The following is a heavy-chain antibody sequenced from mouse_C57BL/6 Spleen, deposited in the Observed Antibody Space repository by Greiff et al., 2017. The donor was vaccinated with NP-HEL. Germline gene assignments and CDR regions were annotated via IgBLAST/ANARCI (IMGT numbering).Heavy chain of an antibody. CDR3: AREDGGTFFDY. CDR2: IYPGSGNT. V-gene: IGHV1-76*01. D-gene: IGHD1-1*02. Sequence: QVQLQQSGAELVRPGASVKLSCKASGYTFTDYYINWVKQRPGQGLEWIARIYPGSGNTYYNEKFKGKATLTAEKSSSTAYMQLSSLTSEDSAVYFCAREDGGTFFDYWGQGTTLTVSS. J-gene: IGHJ2*01. CDR1: GYTFTDYY.